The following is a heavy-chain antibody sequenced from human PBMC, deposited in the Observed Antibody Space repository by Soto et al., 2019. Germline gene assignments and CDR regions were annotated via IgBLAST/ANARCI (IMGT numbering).Heavy chain of an antibody. Sequence: DSVKVSCKASGYTFTGHYIHWVRQAPEQGPEWMGEIGPESGATRYAQRFQGRVTMTRDMSITTVYMELNNLSPDDTAVYYCGRGRSGQIVVFYWGQGTLVTVSS. CDR2: IGPESGAT. J-gene: IGHJ4*02. CDR3: GRGRSGQIVVFY. CDR1: GYTFTGHY. V-gene: IGHV1-2*02. D-gene: IGHD5-12*01.